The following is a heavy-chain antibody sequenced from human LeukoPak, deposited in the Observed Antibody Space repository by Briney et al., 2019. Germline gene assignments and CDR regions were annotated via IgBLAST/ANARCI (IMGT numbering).Heavy chain of an antibody. J-gene: IGHJ4*02. Sequence: GGSLRLSCAASGFTFSSYEMNWVRQAPGKGLEWVSGITWNSGSIAYADSVKGRFTISRDNAKKYLYLQMNSLSSEDVALYYCTRSSGWYNYFDYWGQGTLVTVSS. CDR1: GFTFSSYE. V-gene: IGHV3-9*03. CDR2: ITWNSGSI. CDR3: TRSSGWYNYFDY. D-gene: IGHD6-19*01.